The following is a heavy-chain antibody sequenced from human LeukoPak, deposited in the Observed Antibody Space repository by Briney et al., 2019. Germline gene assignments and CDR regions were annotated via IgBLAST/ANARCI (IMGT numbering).Heavy chain of an antibody. Sequence: SETLSLTCTVSGGSISSSSYYWGWIRQPPGKGLEWIGSIYYSGSTYYNPSLKSRVTISVDTSKNQFSLKLTSVTAADTAVYYCARGRRIGYSYGYSDYWGQGTLVTVSS. CDR2: IYYSGST. D-gene: IGHD5-18*01. CDR3: ARGRRIGYSYGYSDY. CDR1: GGSISSSSYY. J-gene: IGHJ4*02. V-gene: IGHV4-39*01.